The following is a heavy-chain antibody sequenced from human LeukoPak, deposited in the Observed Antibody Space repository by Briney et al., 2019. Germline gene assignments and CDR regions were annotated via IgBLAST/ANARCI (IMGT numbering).Heavy chain of an antibody. CDR2: ISSSSSYI. Sequence: GGSLRLSCAASGFTFSSYSMNWVRQAPGKGLEWVSSISSSSSYIYYADSVKGRFTISRDNVKNSLYLQMNSLRAEDTAVYYCVRGHVAVAAHDDAFDIWGQGTMVTVSS. J-gene: IGHJ3*02. CDR3: VRGHVAVAAHDDAFDI. V-gene: IGHV3-21*01. CDR1: GFTFSSYS. D-gene: IGHD6-19*01.